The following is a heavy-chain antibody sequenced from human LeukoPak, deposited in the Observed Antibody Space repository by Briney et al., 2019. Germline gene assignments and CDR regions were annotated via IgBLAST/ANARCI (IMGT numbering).Heavy chain of an antibody. V-gene: IGHV3-7*02. Sequence: GESLKISCAASGFTFGNYWMTWVRQAPGKGLEWVATIKQDGSEKYYADSVKGRFTISRDNANNSVFLQINSLRAEDTAVYYCARARNDYDTSSFSALDYWGQGTLVTVSS. D-gene: IGHD3-22*01. CDR2: IKQDGSEK. CDR3: ARARNDYDTSSFSALDY. J-gene: IGHJ4*02. CDR1: GFTFGNYW.